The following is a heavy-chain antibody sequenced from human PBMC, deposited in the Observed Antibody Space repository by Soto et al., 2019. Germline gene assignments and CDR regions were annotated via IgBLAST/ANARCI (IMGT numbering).Heavy chain of an antibody. D-gene: IGHD2-15*01. CDR1: GGSFSDFA. CDR2: IIPMFAAT. Sequence: QVQLAQSGAEVRKPGSSVKVSCRASGGSFSDFAFSWVRQAPGPGLEWMGGIIPMFAATKYAQKFQGRVTITADASTRTGYLALSSLTSDDSAVYYCARGGIVAVPAALSSYDDYTNYRFDSWGQGTLVSVS. CDR3: ARGGIVAVPAALSSYDDYTNYRFDS. V-gene: IGHV1-69*01. J-gene: IGHJ4*02.